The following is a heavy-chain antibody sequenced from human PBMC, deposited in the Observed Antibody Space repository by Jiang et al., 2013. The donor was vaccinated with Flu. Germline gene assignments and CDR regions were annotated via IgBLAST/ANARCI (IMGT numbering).Heavy chain of an antibody. J-gene: IGHJ4*02. CDR1: GGSISSGGYY. V-gene: IGHV4-31*03. CDR2: IYYSGST. D-gene: IGHD3-10*01. Sequence: PGLVKPSQTLPLTCTVSGGSISSGGYYWSWIRQHPGKGLEWIGYIYYSGSTYYNPSLKSRVTISVDTSKNQFSLKLSSVTAADTAVYYCARIYGSGEDVDYWGQGTLVTVSS. CDR3: ARIYGSGEDVDY.